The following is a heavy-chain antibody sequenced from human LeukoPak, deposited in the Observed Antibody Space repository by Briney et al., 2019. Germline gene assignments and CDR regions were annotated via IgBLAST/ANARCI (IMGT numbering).Heavy chain of an antibody. CDR1: GFTFSSFA. CDR2: IYSGGST. CDR3: ARDLSRGGWPLNYYYYYGMDV. J-gene: IGHJ6*02. V-gene: IGHV3-53*01. D-gene: IGHD6-19*01. Sequence: GSLRLSCAASGFTFSSFAMSWVRQAPGKGLEWVSVIYSGGSTYYADSVKGRFTISRDNSKNTLYLQMNSLRAEDTAVYYCARDLSRGGWPLNYYYYYGMDVWGQGTTVTVSS.